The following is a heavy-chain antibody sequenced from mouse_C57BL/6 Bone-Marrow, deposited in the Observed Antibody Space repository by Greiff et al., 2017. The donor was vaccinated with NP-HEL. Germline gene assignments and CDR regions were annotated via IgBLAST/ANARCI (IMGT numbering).Heavy chain of an antibody. CDR3: AGGFITTVVAPFAY. V-gene: IGHV5-4*03. D-gene: IGHD1-1*01. CDR1: GFTFSSYA. CDR2: ISDGGSYT. Sequence: EVKLMESGGGLVKPGGSLKLSCAASGFTFSSYAMSWVRQTPEKRLEWVATISDGGSYTYYPDNVKGRFTISRDNAKNNLYLQMSHLKSEDTAMYYCAGGFITTVVAPFAYWGQGTLVTVSA. J-gene: IGHJ3*01.